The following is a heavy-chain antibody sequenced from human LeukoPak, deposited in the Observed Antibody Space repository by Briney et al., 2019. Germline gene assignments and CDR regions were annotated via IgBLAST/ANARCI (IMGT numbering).Heavy chain of an antibody. Sequence: GGSLRLSCAASGFTFSGFAVSWVRPTPGKGLEWVSGISGSGDNTLYADSVKGRFTISRDNSKNTLYLEMNSLRAEDTAIYYCAKMKGHPLPKYYMDVWGQGTTVTVSS. V-gene: IGHV3-23*01. CDR1: GFTFSGFA. CDR3: AKMKGHPLPKYYMDV. D-gene: IGHD1-26*01. J-gene: IGHJ6*01. CDR2: ISGSGDNT.